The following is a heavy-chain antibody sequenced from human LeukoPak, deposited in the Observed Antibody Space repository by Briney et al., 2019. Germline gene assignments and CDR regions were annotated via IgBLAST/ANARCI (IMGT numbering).Heavy chain of an antibody. Sequence: PGGSLRLSCAASGFTFSSYWMHWVRQAPGKGLVWVSRINSDGSSTSYADSVKGRFTISRDNAKNTLSLQMNSLRAEDTAGYYFARSSYRNGEAKDFWGQGTLVSVFS. D-gene: IGHD4-11*01. J-gene: IGHJ4*02. V-gene: IGHV3-74*01. CDR2: INSDGSST. CDR1: GFTFSSYW. CDR3: ARSSYRNGEAKDF.